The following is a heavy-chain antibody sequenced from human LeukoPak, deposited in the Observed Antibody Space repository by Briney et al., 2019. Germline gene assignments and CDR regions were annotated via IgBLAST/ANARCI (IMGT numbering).Heavy chain of an antibody. CDR2: IIPIFGTA. V-gene: IGHV1-69*13. Sequence: AASVKVSCKASGGTFSSYAISWVRQAPGQGLEWMGGIIPIFGTANHAQKFQGRVTITADESTSTAYMELSSLRSEDTAVYYCARDGGIAVAGSGGGWFDPWGQGTLVTVSS. CDR3: ARDGGIAVAGSGGGWFDP. CDR1: GGTFSSYA. D-gene: IGHD6-19*01. J-gene: IGHJ5*02.